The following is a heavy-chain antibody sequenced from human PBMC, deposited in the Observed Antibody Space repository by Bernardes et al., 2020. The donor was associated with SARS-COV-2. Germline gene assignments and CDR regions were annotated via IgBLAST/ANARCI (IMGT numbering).Heavy chain of an antibody. CDR2: INHSGST. CDR1: GGSFSGHY. V-gene: IGHV4-34*01. J-gene: IGHJ4*02. Sequence: SETLSLTCAVYGGSFSGHYWSWIRQPPGKGLEWIGEINHSGSTNYNPSLKSRVTISVDTSKNQFSLKLSSVTAADTAVYYCARDCDRAHDYWGQGTLVTVSS. CDR3: ARDCDRAHDY. D-gene: IGHD3-9*01.